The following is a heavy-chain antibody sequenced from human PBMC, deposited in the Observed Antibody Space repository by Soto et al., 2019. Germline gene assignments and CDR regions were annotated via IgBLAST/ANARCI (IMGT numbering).Heavy chain of an antibody. Sequence: SETLSLTCAVYGGSFSGHSWTWIRQSPGKGLEWIGDINHSGRVNYSPSLKSRVTISLDTSKNQFSLTLSAVTAADTAMYYCSTRAYDTDGYYRFDPWGQGTLVTVSS. J-gene: IGHJ5*01. CDR3: STRAYDTDGYYRFDP. CDR2: INHSGRV. CDR1: GGSFSGHS. D-gene: IGHD3-22*01. V-gene: IGHV4-34*01.